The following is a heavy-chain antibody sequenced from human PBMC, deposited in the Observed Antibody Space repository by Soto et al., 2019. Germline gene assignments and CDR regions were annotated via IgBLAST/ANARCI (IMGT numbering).Heavy chain of an antibody. CDR2: ISYDGSNK. Sequence: PGGSLRLSCAASGFTFSSYGMHWVRQAPGKGLEWVAVISYDGSNKYYADSVKGRFTISRDNSKNTLYLQMNSLRAEDTAVYYCAKEDSSGWYRKDGYFDYWGQGTLVTVSS. J-gene: IGHJ4*02. D-gene: IGHD6-19*01. CDR3: AKEDSSGWYRKDGYFDY. CDR1: GFTFSSYG. V-gene: IGHV3-30*18.